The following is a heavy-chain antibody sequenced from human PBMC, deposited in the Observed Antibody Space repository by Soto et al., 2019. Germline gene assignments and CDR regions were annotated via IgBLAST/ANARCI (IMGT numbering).Heavy chain of an antibody. CDR3: ARPPGYISDWYYFDL. D-gene: IGHD3-9*01. V-gene: IGHV1-2*02. CDR1: GYTFIDYY. Sequence: ASVKVSCKASGYTFIDYYMHWVRQAPGQGFEWMGRISPRSGGTDYAQKFQGRVTMTWDTSLNTAYMEPSSLISEDTAVYYCARPPGYISDWYYFDLWGQGTLVTVSS. J-gene: IGHJ4*02. CDR2: ISPRSGGT.